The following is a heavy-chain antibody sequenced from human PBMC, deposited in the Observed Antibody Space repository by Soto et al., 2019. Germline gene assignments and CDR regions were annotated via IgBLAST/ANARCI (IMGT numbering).Heavy chain of an antibody. D-gene: IGHD1-7*01. J-gene: IGHJ4*02. Sequence: GGSLRLSCAASGFTFSSYAMHWVRQAPGKGLEWVAVISNDGSNKYYADSVKGRFTISRDNSKNTMYLHMNSLSAEDTAVYYCARGAWLELRFDFFSRDYWGQGTLVTVSS. CDR2: ISNDGSNK. V-gene: IGHV3-30-3*01. CDR3: ARGAWLELRFDFFSRDY. CDR1: GFTFSSYA.